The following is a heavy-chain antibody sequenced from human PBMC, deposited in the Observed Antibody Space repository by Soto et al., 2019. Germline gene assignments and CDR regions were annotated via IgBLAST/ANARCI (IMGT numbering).Heavy chain of an antibody. CDR1: GASISRYD. CDR3: ARGWMRDCTYGVCEKDYYYYGMDV. Sequence: SEPLSLTCTGSGASISRYDRSGFRQPPGKGLEWIGYIYYSGSTNYNPSLKSRVTISVDTSKNQFSLNLSSVTAAETAAHYCARGWMRDCTYGVCEKDYYYYGMDVWGHGTKVTV. D-gene: IGHD2-8*01. CDR2: IYYSGST. J-gene: IGHJ6*02. V-gene: IGHV4-59*01.